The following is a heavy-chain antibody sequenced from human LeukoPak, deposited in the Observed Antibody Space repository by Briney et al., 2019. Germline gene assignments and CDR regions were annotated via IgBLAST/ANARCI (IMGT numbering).Heavy chain of an antibody. V-gene: IGHV1-69*01. D-gene: IGHD5-24*01. Sequence: SVKVSCKASGGTFSSYAISWVRQAPGQGLEWMGGIIPIFGTANYAQKFQGRVTITADESTSTAYMELSSLRSEDTAVYYCARNRDGYNYFWFDPWGQGTLVTXX. CDR2: IIPIFGTA. J-gene: IGHJ5*02. CDR1: GGTFSSYA. CDR3: ARNRDGYNYFWFDP.